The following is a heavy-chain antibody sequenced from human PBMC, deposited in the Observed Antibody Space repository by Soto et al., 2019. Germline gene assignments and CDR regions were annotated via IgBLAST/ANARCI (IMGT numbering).Heavy chain of an antibody. Sequence: QVQLVQSGAEVKKPGASVKVSCKASGYTFTSYGISWVRQAPGQGLEWMGWISAYNGNTNYAQKLQGRVTMTTDTPTSTAYMELRSLRSDDTAVYYCARDHLTMLAAGSVFDYWGQGTLVTVSS. V-gene: IGHV1-18*01. CDR1: GYTFTSYG. CDR3: ARDHLTMLAAGSVFDY. J-gene: IGHJ4*02. D-gene: IGHD6-13*01. CDR2: ISAYNGNT.